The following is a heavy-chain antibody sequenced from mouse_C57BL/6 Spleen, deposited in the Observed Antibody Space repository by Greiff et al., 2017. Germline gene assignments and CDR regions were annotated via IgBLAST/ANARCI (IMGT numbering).Heavy chain of an antibody. V-gene: IGHV14-3*01. CDR3: AVSESYYYAIDY. Sequence: VQLQQSVAELVRPGASVKLSCTASGFNIKNSYLHWVKQRPEQGLEWIGRIDPANGNTKYAPQFQGKATITAATSSNSAYLQLSCLTSEDTAIYYFAVSESYYYAIDYWGQGTSVTVSS. J-gene: IGHJ4*01. CDR2: IDPANGNT. CDR1: GFNIKNSY.